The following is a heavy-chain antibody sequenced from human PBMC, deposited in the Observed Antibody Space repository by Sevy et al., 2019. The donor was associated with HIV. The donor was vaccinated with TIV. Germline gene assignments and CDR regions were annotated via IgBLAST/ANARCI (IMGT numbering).Heavy chain of an antibody. Sequence: SETLSLTCTVYGGSFSGYYWSWIRQPPGKGLEWIGEINHSGSTNYSPSLKSRVTISVDTSKNQFSLKLSSVTAADTAVYYCAREVGSLGIVVVPTEKGLNWFDPWGQGTLVTVSS. CDR1: GGSFSGYY. V-gene: IGHV4-34*01. D-gene: IGHD2-2*03. CDR3: AREVGSLGIVVVPTEKGLNWFDP. J-gene: IGHJ5*02. CDR2: INHSGST.